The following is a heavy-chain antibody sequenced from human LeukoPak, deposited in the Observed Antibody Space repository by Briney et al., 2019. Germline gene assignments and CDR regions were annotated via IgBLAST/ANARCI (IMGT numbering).Heavy chain of an antibody. CDR2: MYYSGST. J-gene: IGHJ4*02. D-gene: IGHD3-22*01. V-gene: IGHV4-59*08. Sequence: SETLSLTCTVSGGSISSYQWSWIRQPPGKGLEWIGYMYYSGSTKYNPSLKSRVTISGDTSKNQFSLKLISVTAADAAVYYCARMSYYYDSSGPQEFDYWGQGTLVTVSS. CDR1: GGSISSYQ. CDR3: ARMSYYYDSSGPQEFDY.